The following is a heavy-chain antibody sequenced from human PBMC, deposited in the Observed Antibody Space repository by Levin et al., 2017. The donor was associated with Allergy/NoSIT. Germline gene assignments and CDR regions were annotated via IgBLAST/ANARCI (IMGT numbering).Heavy chain of an antibody. J-gene: IGHJ6*03. CDR3: ARVITPSYGSGSYYNGGDYYYMDV. Sequence: LSLTCAASGFTFSSYAMHWVRQAPGKGLEYVSAISSNGGSTYYANSVKGRFTISRDNSKNTLYLQMGSLRAEDMAVYYCARVITPSYGSGSYYNGGDYYYMDVWGKGTTVTVSS. V-gene: IGHV3-64*01. D-gene: IGHD3-10*01. CDR1: GFTFSSYA. CDR2: ISSNGGST.